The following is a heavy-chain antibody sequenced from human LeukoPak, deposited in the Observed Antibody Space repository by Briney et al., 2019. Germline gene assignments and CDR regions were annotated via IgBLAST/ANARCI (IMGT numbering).Heavy chain of an antibody. J-gene: IGHJ4*02. CDR1: EFIFSNYA. Sequence: GGSLRLSCVASEFIFSNYAMTWVRQAPGKGLEWVSSVSGSGANVFYADSVKGRFTISRDDSKNTVYLQMNSLRVEDTAVYYCAKDKGYCITSTCFKPFDYWGREVVVTVSS. CDR2: VSGSGANV. D-gene: IGHD2-2*01. CDR3: AKDKGYCITSTCFKPFDY. V-gene: IGHV3-23*01.